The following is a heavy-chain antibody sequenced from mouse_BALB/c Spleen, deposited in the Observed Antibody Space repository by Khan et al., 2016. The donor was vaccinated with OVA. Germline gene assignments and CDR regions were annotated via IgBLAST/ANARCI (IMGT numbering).Heavy chain of an antibody. CDR2: INPSHGYT. V-gene: IGHV1-4*01. J-gene: IGHJ3*01. D-gene: IGHD2-14*01. Sequence: QIQLVQSGAELTRPGASVKMSCKASGYTFTTYTIHWIKERPGQGLEWIGYINPSHGYTNYNQKFKDKATLTTEKSSTTAYLQLSSLKSDDTAVYTWVRDGAYHRNDGWIAYWGQGTLVTVSA. CDR1: GYTFTTYT. CDR3: VRDGAYHRNDGWIAY.